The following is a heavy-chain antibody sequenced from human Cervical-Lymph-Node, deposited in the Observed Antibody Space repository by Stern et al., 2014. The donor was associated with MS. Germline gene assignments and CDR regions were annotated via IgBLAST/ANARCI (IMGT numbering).Heavy chain of an antibody. J-gene: IGHJ3*01. V-gene: IGHV1-69*06. CDR2: SIPIFDTP. CDR1: GGTFTSLS. Sequence: VQLVESGAEVKKPGSSVKVSCKASGGTFTSLSINWVRQVPGQSLEWMGGSIPIFDTPNFAQKFQGRVTITADSSTSTVYMALNSLRSDDTAVYYCVLPSTVTTAAFDVWGRGTMVTVSS. D-gene: IGHD4-17*01. CDR3: VLPSTVTTAAFDV.